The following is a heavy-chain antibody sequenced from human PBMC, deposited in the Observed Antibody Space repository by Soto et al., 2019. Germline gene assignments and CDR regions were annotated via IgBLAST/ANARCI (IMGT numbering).Heavy chain of an antibody. V-gene: IGHV3-30-3*01. CDR1: GFTFSSYA. Sequence: QVQLVESGGGVVQPGRSLRLSCAASGFTFSSYAMHWVRQAPGKGLEWVAVISYDGSNKYYADSVKGRFTISRDNSKNRLYLQMNSLRAEDTAVYYCARDWLTMVRGSGRWFDPWGQGTLVTVSS. CDR3: ARDWLTMVRGSGRWFDP. D-gene: IGHD3-10*01. J-gene: IGHJ5*02. CDR2: ISYDGSNK.